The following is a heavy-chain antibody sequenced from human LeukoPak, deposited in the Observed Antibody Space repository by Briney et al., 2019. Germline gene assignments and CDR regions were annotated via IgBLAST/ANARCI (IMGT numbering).Heavy chain of an antibody. CDR3: ARGPSMVRGWDYYYGMDV. V-gene: IGHV4-59*08. D-gene: IGHD3-10*01. J-gene: IGHJ6*02. CDR1: GGSISTYY. CDR2: IYYSGST. Sequence: SETLSLTCTVSGGSISTYYWSWIRQPPGKGLEWIGYIYYSGSTYYNPSLKSRVTISVDTSKNQFSLKLSSVTAADTAVYYCARGPSMVRGWDYYYGMDVWGQGTTVTVSS.